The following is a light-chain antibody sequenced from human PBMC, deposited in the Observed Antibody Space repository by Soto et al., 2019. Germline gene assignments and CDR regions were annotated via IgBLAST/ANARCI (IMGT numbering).Light chain of an antibody. CDR3: QQSKSHPPT. J-gene: IGKJ2*01. Sequence: QMTKSPSSLSASVGDSVTITCRASQDINRDLAWYQQRPGVAPKSLIFGASNLLHGVPSKFSGSGSGSEFPLTICSLQPEYSATYFCQQSKSHPPTFRRGTKLHI. V-gene: IGKV1-16*02. CDR2: GAS. CDR1: QDINRD.